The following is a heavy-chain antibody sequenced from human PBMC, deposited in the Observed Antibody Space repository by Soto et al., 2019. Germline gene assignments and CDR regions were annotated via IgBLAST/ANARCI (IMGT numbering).Heavy chain of an antibody. J-gene: IGHJ4*02. CDR1: GFIFSSYA. CDR3: ARGSSAGEFDY. CDR2: ISGRGGTT. D-gene: IGHD6-19*01. Sequence: EVQLLESGGGSVQPGGSLRLSCAASGFIFSSYAMGWVRQAPGKGLEWVSAISGRGGTTYYADSVKGRFTISRDNSKNTLDLQMNSLRGQDTAVYYCARGSSAGEFDYWGQGALVTVSS. V-gene: IGHV3-23*01.